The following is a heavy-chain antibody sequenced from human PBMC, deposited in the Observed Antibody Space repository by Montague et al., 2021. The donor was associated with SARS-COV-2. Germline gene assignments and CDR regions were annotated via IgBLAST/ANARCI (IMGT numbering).Heavy chain of an antibody. D-gene: IGHD3-10*01. V-gene: IGHV4-34*01. CDR1: GASFSGYY. Sequence: SETLSLTCAVYGASFSGYYWNFIRQTPGKGLEWLGEISHSGTTKYNPSLKSRFTISADTSKNQFSLTLTSVTAADTAVYFCARRPGRVWGLDVWGHWTTVTVSS. J-gene: IGHJ6*02. CDR2: ISHSGTT. CDR3: ARRPGRVWGLDV.